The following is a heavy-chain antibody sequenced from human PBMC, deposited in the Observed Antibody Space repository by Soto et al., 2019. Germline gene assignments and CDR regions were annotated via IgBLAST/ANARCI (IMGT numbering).Heavy chain of an antibody. CDR1: GFTFSNAW. CDR3: TSSGYSYAYFRN. V-gene: IGHV3-15*01. CDR2: IKSKTDGGTT. J-gene: IGHJ4*02. Sequence: VQVVESGGGLVKPGGSLRLSCAASGFTFSNAWMSWVRLAPGKGLEWVGRIKSKTDGGTTDYVAPVKGRFTISRDDSKDTLYLQMNSLKTEDTAVYYCTSSGYSYAYFRNWGQGTLVTVSS. D-gene: IGHD5-18*01.